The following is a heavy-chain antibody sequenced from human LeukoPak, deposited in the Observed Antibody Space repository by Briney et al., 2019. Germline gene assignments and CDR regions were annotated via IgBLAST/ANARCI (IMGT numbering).Heavy chain of an antibody. J-gene: IGHJ4*02. CDR2: VRFDGSNK. V-gene: IGHV3-33*01. CDR3: ARDRGWGTVTTDLDY. CDR1: GFTFSTYG. D-gene: IGHD4-17*01. Sequence: PGGSLRLSCAASGFTFSTYGMHWVRQAPGKGLEWVAVVRFDGSNKYYADSVKGRFTISRDNAKNSLYLQMNSLRAEDTAVYYCARDRGWGTVTTDLDYWGQRTLVTVSS.